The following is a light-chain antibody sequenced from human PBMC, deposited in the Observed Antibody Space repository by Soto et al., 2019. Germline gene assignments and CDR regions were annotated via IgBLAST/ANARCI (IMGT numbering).Light chain of an antibody. V-gene: IGLV3-1*01. CDR1: KLGDKY. CDR2: QDS. Sequence: SSELTQPPSVSVSPGQTASITCSGDKLGDKYACWYQQKPGQSPVLVIYQDSKRPSGIPERFSGSNSGNTATLTISGTQAMDEADYYCQAWDSSCYVFGTGTKLTVL. J-gene: IGLJ1*01. CDR3: QAWDSSCYV.